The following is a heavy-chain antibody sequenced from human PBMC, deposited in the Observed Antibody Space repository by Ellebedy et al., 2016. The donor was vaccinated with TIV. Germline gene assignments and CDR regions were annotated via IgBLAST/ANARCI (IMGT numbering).Heavy chain of an antibody. D-gene: IGHD3-22*01. Sequence: SETLSLXCTVSGGSISSYYWSWIRQPPGKGLEWIGYIYYSGSTNYNPSLKSRVTISVDTSKNQFSLKLSSVTAADTAVYYCASSLVYDSPYYFDYWGQGTLVTVSS. V-gene: IGHV4-59*01. J-gene: IGHJ4*02. CDR3: ASSLVYDSPYYFDY. CDR1: GGSISSYY. CDR2: IYYSGST.